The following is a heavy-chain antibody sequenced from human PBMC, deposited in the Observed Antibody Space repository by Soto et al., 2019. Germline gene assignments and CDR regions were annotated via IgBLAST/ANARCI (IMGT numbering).Heavy chain of an antibody. CDR2: ISAYNGNT. V-gene: IGHV1-18*04. CDR3: ARDLYSSGYYAMDV. D-gene: IGHD5-18*01. J-gene: IGHJ6*02. CDR1: GYTFTTYG. Sequence: QVHLVQSGAEVKKPGASVKVSCKTSGYTFTTYGISWVRQAPGQGLEWMGWISAYNGNTNYAQKLQGRVTMTTDTSTSTAYMELRSLRSDDTAVYYCARDLYSSGYYAMDVWGQGTTVTVSS.